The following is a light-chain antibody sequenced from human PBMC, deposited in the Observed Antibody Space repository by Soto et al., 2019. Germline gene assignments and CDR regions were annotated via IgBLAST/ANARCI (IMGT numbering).Light chain of an antibody. CDR2: LDSDGSH. CDR3: QTWATVPDWV. J-gene: IGLJ3*02. CDR1: SGHSTYA. V-gene: IGLV4-69*01. Sequence: QLVLTQSPSASASLGASVKLTCTLSSGHSTYAIAWHQQQPEKGPRYLMKLDSDGSHSKGDGIPDRFSGSSSGAARYLTISSLQSEDEADYYCQTWATVPDWVFGGGTKLTVL.